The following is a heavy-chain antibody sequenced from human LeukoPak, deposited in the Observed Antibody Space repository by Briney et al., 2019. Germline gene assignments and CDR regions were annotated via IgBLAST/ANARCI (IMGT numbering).Heavy chain of an antibody. CDR3: ARAKQWNYYFDY. CDR2: ISSSSSYM. CDR1: GFTFSSYW. V-gene: IGHV3-21*01. Sequence: GGSLRLPCAASGFTFSSYWMSWVRQAPGKGLEWVSSISSSSSYMYYADSARGRFIISRDNAKNSLYLQMTSLRAEDTALYFCARAKQWNYYFDYWGQGTLVTVSS. J-gene: IGHJ4*02. D-gene: IGHD1-7*01.